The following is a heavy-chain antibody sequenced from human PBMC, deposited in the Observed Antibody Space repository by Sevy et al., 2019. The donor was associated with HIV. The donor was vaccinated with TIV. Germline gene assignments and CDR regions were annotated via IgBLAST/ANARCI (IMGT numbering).Heavy chain of an antibody. V-gene: IGHV3-33*01. Sequence: GGSLRLSCAASGFTFSDYGMHWVRHTPGKGLEWVAVIWYDGSTKYYADSVKGRFTISRDNSKNTLYLQMNSLRAEDTAVYYCARDKLLPVMVSMVRGALSYYFDYWGQGTLVTVSS. CDR3: ARDKLLPVMVSMVRGALSYYFDY. CDR1: GFTFSDYG. CDR2: IWYDGSTK. D-gene: IGHD3-10*01. J-gene: IGHJ4*02.